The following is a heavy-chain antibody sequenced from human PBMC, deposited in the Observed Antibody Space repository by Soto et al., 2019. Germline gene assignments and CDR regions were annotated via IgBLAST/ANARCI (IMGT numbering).Heavy chain of an antibody. CDR3: ATHESGRLFDD. V-gene: IGHV4-61*08. Sequence: PSETLSLTCTVSGGSISSGGYYWSWIRQHPGKGLEWIGYIYYNGNTYYNPSLNSRVTISADRSKNQFSLNLSSVTAADTAVYYCATHESGRLFDDWGQGTLVTVSS. CDR2: IYYNGNT. CDR1: GGSISSGGYY. D-gene: IGHD2-15*01. J-gene: IGHJ4*02.